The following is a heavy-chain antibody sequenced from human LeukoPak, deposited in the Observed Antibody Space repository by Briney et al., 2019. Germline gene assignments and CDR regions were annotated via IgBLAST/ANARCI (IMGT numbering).Heavy chain of an antibody. CDR2: ISSSGSTI. J-gene: IGHJ5*02. D-gene: IGHD3-9*01. V-gene: IGHV3-48*03. CDR1: GFTFSSYV. Sequence: PGGSLRLSCAASGFTFSSYVMNWVRQAPGKGLEWVSYISSSGSTIYYADSVKGRFTISRDNAKNSLYLQMNSLRAEDTAVYYCARGAGRYFDWFDPWGQGTLVTVSS. CDR3: ARGAGRYFDWFDP.